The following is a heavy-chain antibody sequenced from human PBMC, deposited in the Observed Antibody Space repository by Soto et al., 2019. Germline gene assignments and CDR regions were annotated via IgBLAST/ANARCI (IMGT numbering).Heavy chain of an antibody. CDR3: ASRSDQLLWFGDLYYMDV. Sequence: PGGSLRLSCAASGFTFSSYGMHWVRQAPGKGLEWVAVISYDGSNKYYADSVKGRFTISRDNSKNTLYLQMNSLRAEDTAVYYCASRSDQLLWFGDLYYMDVWGKGTTVTVSS. D-gene: IGHD3-10*01. CDR2: ISYDGSNK. CDR1: GFTFSSYG. V-gene: IGHV3-30*03. J-gene: IGHJ6*03.